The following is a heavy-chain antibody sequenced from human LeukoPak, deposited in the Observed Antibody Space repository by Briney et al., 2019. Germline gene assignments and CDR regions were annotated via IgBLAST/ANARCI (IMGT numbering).Heavy chain of an antibody. V-gene: IGHV4-59*01. Sequence: SETLSLTCTVSGGSISSYYWSWIRQPPGKGLEWIGYIYYSGSTNYNPSLKSRVTISVDTSKNQFSLKLSSVTAADTAVYYCGRALDGELIIDYWGQGTLVTVSS. D-gene: IGHD3-10*01. CDR2: IYYSGST. CDR1: GGSISSYY. J-gene: IGHJ4*02. CDR3: GRALDGELIIDY.